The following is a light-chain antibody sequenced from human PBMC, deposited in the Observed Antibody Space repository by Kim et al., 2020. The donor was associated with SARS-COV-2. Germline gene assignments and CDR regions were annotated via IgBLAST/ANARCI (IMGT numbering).Light chain of an antibody. CDR3: QQYNDWPPIT. CDR2: GAS. J-gene: IGKJ5*01. CDR1: QSVSSN. V-gene: IGKV3-15*01. Sequence: SPGERATLSGRASQSVSSNLAWYQQKPGQAPRLLIYGASTRAAGIPARFSGSGSRTEFTLTISSLQSEDFAVYYCQQYNDWPPITFGQGTRLEIK.